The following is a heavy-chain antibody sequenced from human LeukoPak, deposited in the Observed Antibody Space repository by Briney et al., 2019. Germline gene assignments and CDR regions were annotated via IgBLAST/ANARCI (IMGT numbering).Heavy chain of an antibody. Sequence: GGSLRLTCAASGFTVSSTYMTWVRQAPGKGLEWVSVIYNIGSIDYADSVKGRFTISRDTSTNTLYLQMNSLRAEDTAVYYCARGRPGIAVAGSGFDYWGQGTLVTVSS. CDR3: ARGRPGIAVAGSGFDY. J-gene: IGHJ4*02. CDR2: IYNIGSI. D-gene: IGHD6-19*01. V-gene: IGHV3-53*01. CDR1: GFTVSSTY.